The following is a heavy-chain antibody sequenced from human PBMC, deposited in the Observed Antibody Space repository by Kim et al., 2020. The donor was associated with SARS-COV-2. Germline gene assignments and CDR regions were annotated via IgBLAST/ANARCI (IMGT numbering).Heavy chain of an antibody. D-gene: IGHD6-13*01. Sequence: GNTRYSQKFQGRVTITRDTSASTAYMELTSLRSEDTDVYYCARDQLVYDYWGQGTLVTVSS. V-gene: IGHV1-3*01. J-gene: IGHJ4*02. CDR2: GNT. CDR3: ARDQLVYDY.